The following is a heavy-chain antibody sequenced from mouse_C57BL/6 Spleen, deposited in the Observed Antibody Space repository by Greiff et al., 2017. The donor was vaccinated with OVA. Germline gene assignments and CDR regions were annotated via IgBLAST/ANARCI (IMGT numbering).Heavy chain of an antibody. J-gene: IGHJ1*03. V-gene: IGHV1-55*01. Sequence: VQLQQPGAELVKPGASVKMSCKASGYTFTSYWITWVKQRPGQGLEWIGDIYPGSGSTNYNEKFKGKATLTADKSSSTAYMQLNSLTSEDSAVYFCARTGYSNPSRYFDVWGTGTTVTVSS. D-gene: IGHD2-5*01. CDR1: GYTFTSYW. CDR3: ARTGYSNPSRYFDV. CDR2: IYPGSGST.